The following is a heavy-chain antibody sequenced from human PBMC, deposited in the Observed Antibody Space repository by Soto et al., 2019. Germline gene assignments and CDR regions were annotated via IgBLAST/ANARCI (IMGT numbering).Heavy chain of an antibody. CDR2: IIPIPGTA. D-gene: IGHD6-13*01. CDR1: GGTFGSEA. Sequence: QVQLLQSGAEVKKPGSSVKVSCKASGGTFGSEAISWLRQAPGQGLEWMGGIIPIPGTANYAQKFQGRVTIAADESTNPAYIVMSSLRSDDPAVNDCARLQGIHSGLEIYYYYYYGMAVGGQGITVTVSS. J-gene: IGHJ6*02. CDR3: ARLQGIHSGLEIYYYYYYGMAV. V-gene: IGHV1-69*01.